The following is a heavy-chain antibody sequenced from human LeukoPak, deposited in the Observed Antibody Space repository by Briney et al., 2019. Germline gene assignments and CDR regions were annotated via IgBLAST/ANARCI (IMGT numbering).Heavy chain of an antibody. CDR1: GFTFDDYA. CDR2: ISGDGGST. CDR3: AKEPLTSRTTRALQGWFDP. V-gene: IGHV3-43*02. J-gene: IGHJ5*02. Sequence: TGGSLRLSRAASGFTFDDYAMHWVRQAPGKGLEWVSLISGDGGSTYYADSVKGRFTISRDNSKNSLYLQMNSLRTEDTALYYCAKEPLTSRTTRALQGWFDPWGQGTLVTVSS. D-gene: IGHD2-2*01.